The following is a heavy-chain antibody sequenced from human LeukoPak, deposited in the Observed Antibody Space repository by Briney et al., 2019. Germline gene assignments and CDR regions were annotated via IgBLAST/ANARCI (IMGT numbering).Heavy chain of an antibody. D-gene: IGHD6-13*01. CDR2: ISAYNGNT. CDR1: GGTFSSYA. J-gene: IGHJ5*02. Sequence: GASVKVSCKASGGTFSSYAISWVRQAPGQGLEWMGWISAYNGNTNYAQKLQGRVTMTTDTSTSTAYMELRSLRSDDTAVYYCARGQDSSSWYRFDPWGQGTLVTVSS. V-gene: IGHV1-18*01. CDR3: ARGQDSSSWYRFDP.